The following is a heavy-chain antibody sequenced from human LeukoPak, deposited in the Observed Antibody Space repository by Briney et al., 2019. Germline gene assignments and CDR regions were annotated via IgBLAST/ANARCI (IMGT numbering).Heavy chain of an antibody. Sequence: PSETLSLTCTVSGGSISSSSYYWSWIRQPPGKGLEWIGYIYYSGSTNYNPSLKSRVTISVDTSKNQFSLKLSSVTAADTAVYYCAGLFATVTTADAFDIWGQGTMVTVSS. V-gene: IGHV4-61*05. CDR1: GGSISSSSYY. D-gene: IGHD4-17*01. CDR2: IYYSGST. J-gene: IGHJ3*02. CDR3: AGLFATVTTADAFDI.